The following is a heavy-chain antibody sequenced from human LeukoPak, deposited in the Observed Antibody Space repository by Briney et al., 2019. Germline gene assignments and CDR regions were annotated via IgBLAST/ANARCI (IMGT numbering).Heavy chain of an antibody. CDR2: IKSSGDGGTT. CDR1: GFTFSSYS. Sequence: GGSLRLSCAASGFTFSSYSMNWVRQAPGKGLEWVGRIKSSGDGGTTDYTAPVKGRFTISRDDSRNTVFLQMNTLKTEDTAVYYCTTDGGHWGQGTLVTVSS. CDR3: TTDGGH. V-gene: IGHV3-15*01. J-gene: IGHJ4*02.